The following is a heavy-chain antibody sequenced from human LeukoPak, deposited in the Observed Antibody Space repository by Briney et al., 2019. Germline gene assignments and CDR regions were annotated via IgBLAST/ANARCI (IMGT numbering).Heavy chain of an antibody. D-gene: IGHD3-3*01. J-gene: IGHJ4*02. V-gene: IGHV3-74*01. CDR3: ARDRAAFGVVQVGY. CDR2: INSDGTNT. CDR1: TFTFSRYW. Sequence: GGSLRLSCAASTFTFSRYWMHWVRQAPGKGLVWASRINSDGTNTYYADSVKGRFTISRDNTKITLYLQMNSLRTEDTAVYYCARDRAAFGVVQVGYWGQGTLVTVSA.